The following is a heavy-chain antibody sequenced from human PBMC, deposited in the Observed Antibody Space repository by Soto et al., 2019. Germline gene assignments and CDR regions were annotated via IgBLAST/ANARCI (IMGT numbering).Heavy chain of an antibody. CDR3: ARGKYGDYDNNWFDP. CDR1: GYAFTSYG. J-gene: IGHJ5*02. V-gene: IGHV1-18*01. CDR2: ISAYNGNT. D-gene: IGHD4-17*01. Sequence: ASVKVSCKASGYAFTSYGISWVRQAPGQGLEWMGWISAYNGNTNYAQKLQGRVTMTTDTSTSTAYMELRSLRSDDTAVYYCARGKYGDYDNNWFDPWGQGTLVTVSS.